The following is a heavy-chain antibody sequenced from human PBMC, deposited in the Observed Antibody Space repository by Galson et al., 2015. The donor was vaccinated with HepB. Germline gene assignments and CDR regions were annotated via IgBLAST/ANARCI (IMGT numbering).Heavy chain of an antibody. D-gene: IGHD7-27*01. CDR3: AQLGTGY. Sequence: SLRLSCAASGFSVYSNYMNWVRQAPGKGLEWVSLIYSSSSSTNYADFVRGRFTISRDTSKNTVYLQMSRLRADDAAMYYCAQLGTGYWGRGTLVTVS. CDR2: IYSSSSST. J-gene: IGHJ4*02. CDR1: GFSVYSNY. V-gene: IGHV3-53*05.